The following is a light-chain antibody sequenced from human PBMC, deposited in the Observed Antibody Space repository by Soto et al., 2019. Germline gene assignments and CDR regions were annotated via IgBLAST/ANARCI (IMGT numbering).Light chain of an antibody. CDR3: QPYSDSPLT. J-gene: IGKJ4*01. CDR2: GAS. CDR1: QTVRTNY. V-gene: IGKV3-20*01. Sequence: EIVLTQSPGTLSLSPGERATLSCRASQTVRTNYLAWFQHKPGQAPRLLIYGASSRATGIPDRFSGSGSGTDFTLIINRLEPEDFAVYFCQPYSDSPLTFVGGTKVEIK.